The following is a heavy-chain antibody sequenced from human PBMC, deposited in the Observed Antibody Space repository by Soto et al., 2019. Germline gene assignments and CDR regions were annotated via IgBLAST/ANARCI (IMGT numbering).Heavy chain of an antibody. J-gene: IGHJ4*02. CDR1: GGSISSYY. D-gene: IGHD1-26*01. CDR3: ARRWGAAVDY. CDR2: IYYSGIT. Sequence: QVQLQESGPGLVKPSETLSLTCTVSGGSISSYYWSWIRQPPGKGLEWIGYIYYSGITNYNPFLKSRVTIAVDTSKNQFSRKLSSVTAADTAVYYCARRWGAAVDYWGQGTLVTVSS. V-gene: IGHV4-59*08.